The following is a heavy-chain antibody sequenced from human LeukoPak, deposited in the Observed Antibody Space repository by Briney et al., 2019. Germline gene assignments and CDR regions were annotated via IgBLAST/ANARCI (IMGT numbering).Heavy chain of an antibody. CDR1: GFTFGDYA. D-gene: IGHD6-13*01. CDR2: IRSKAYGGTT. CDR3: TRVGVGQQLVPPHFDY. V-gene: IGHV3-49*03. Sequence: GGSLRLSCTASGFTFGDYAMSWFRQAPGKGLEWAGFIRSKAYGGTTEYAASVKGRFTISRDDSKSIACLQMNSLKTEDTAVYYCTRVGVGQQLVPPHFDYWGQGTLVTVSS. J-gene: IGHJ4*02.